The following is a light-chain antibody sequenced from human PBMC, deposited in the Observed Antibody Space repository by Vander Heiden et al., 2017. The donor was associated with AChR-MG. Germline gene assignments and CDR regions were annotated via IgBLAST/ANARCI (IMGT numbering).Light chain of an antibody. CDR3: QQYGSSPYT. CDR1: QSVSSSY. Sequence: IVLTQSPGTLSLSPGARATLTCRASQSVSSSYLAWYQQEPGQAPRLLIYGASSRATGIPDRFSGSGSGTDFTLTISRLEPEDFAVYYCQQYGSSPYTFGQGTKLEIK. CDR2: GAS. V-gene: IGKV3-20*01. J-gene: IGKJ2*01.